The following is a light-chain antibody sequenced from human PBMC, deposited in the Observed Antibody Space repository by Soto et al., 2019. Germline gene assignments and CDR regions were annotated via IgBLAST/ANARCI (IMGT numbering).Light chain of an antibody. CDR2: DVN. Sequence: AQPAMVAGALVRAIPISFISTSSDVGGYNYVSWYQQHPDKAPKLMIYDVNNRPSGVSNRFSGSKSGNTASLTISGLQAEDEADYYCSSYSSSTTLGVFGTGT. CDR1: SSDVGGYNY. J-gene: IGLJ1*01. CDR3: SSYSSSTTLGV. V-gene: IGLV2-14*01.